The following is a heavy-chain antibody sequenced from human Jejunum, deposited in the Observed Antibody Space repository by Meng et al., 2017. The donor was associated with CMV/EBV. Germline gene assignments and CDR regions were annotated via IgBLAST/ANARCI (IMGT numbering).Heavy chain of an antibody. V-gene: IGHV4-38-2*02. Sequence: CTVSAYSITGAYYWGWLRQPPGKGLEWIGSVYHSGSTYYNASLKNRVTISVDTSNNQFSLKLSSVTAADTAVYYCARDPSSYESWGQGTRVTVSS. D-gene: IGHD3-3*01. CDR2: VYHSGST. CDR3: ARDPSSYES. J-gene: IGHJ4*02. CDR1: AYSITGAYY.